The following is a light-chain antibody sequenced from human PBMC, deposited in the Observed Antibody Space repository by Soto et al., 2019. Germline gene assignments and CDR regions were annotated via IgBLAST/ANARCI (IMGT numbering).Light chain of an antibody. V-gene: IGKV1-5*03. CDR2: KAS. J-gene: IGKJ1*01. Sequence: DIQMTQSPSTLSASVGERVTITCRASQTFSTSLAWYQQKPGQAPKLLIYKASSLESGVPSRFSGSGSGTEFTLTISSLQPDDFATYYCQQYSSYPWTFGQGTKVEIK. CDR1: QTFSTS. CDR3: QQYSSYPWT.